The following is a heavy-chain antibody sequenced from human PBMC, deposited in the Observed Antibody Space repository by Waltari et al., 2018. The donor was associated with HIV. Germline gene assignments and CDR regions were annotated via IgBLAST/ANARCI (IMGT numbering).Heavy chain of an antibody. CDR2: IYPGDSDT. Sequence: EVQLVQSGAQVKKLGESLKISCKASGYSFTTYWIGWVRQWTGKGLAWMGIIYPGDSDTRYSPSFQGQVTISADKSISTAYLQWSSLQASDTAMYYCTKGMYANEDYFGYWGQGTLVTVSS. J-gene: IGHJ4*02. CDR1: GYSFTTYW. D-gene: IGHD2-8*01. V-gene: IGHV5-51*03. CDR3: TKGMYANEDYFGY.